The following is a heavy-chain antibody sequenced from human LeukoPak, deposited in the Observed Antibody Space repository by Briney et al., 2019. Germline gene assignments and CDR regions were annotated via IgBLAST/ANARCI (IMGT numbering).Heavy chain of an antibody. CDR2: IFYSGST. CDR1: RASITYY. Sequence: SETLSLTCAVSRASITYYWSWARQPAGKGLEWIGYIFYSGSTNYNPSLKSRVAISVDTYKNQFSLKLSSVTAADTAVYYCARVGGRGRYSGYDPNYFDYWGQGTLVTVSS. D-gene: IGHD5-12*01. V-gene: IGHV4-59*01. J-gene: IGHJ4*02. CDR3: ARVGGRGRYSGYDPNYFDY.